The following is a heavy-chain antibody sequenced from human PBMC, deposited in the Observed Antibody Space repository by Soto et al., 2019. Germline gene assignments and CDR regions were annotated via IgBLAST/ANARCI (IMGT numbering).Heavy chain of an antibody. CDR2: ISYSGST. V-gene: IGHV4-39*02. J-gene: IGHJ4*02. CDR1: GGSICSDSHY. CDR3: ARDHGDYSFFFDY. Sequence: PSETLSLTCTVSGGSICSDSHYWGWIRQSPEKGLEWIASISYSGSTYYNPTLKSRLIISVDTSKSQFSLKLSSVTAADTAVYYCARDHGDYSFFFDYWGQGALVTVSS. D-gene: IGHD4-17*01.